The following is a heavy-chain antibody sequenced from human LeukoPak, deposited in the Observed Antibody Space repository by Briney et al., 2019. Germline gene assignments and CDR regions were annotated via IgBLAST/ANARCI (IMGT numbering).Heavy chain of an antibody. V-gene: IGHV4-4*07. CDR2: VSASGTT. CDR1: GVYVGSHF. CDR3: ARAYCGGECTAGGAFDI. D-gene: IGHD2-21*01. J-gene: IGHJ3*02. Sequence: SETLSLTCSVSGVYVGSHFWSWVRQPAGKALEWIGRVSASGTTSSSPSLNSRVTMSLDTSKNQFTLKLTSVTAADTAVYFCARAYCGGECTAGGAFDIWGQGTMVTVSS.